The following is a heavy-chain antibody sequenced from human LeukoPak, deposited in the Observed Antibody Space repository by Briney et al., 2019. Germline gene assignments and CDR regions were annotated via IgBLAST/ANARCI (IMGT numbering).Heavy chain of an antibody. D-gene: IGHD3-22*01. CDR3: AKDRGRYYDSSGYYWGYYFDS. V-gene: IGHV3-23*01. J-gene: IGHJ4*02. CDR2: ISGSGGST. Sequence: GGSLRLSCAGSGFTFSNTWMHWVRQAPGKGLEWVSAISGSGGSTYYADSVKGRFTISRDNSKNTLYLQMSSLRAEDTAVYYCAKDRGRYYDSSGYYWGYYFDSWGQGILVAVST. CDR1: GFTFSNTW.